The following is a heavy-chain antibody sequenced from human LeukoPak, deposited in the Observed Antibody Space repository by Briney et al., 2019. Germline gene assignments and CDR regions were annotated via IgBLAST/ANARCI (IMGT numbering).Heavy chain of an antibody. CDR1: GFTFDDYA. CDR2: ISWNSGSI. D-gene: IGHD6-19*01. V-gene: IGHV3-9*01. J-gene: IGHJ6*03. Sequence: GRSLRLSCAASGFTFDDYAMHWVRQAPGKGLEWVSGISWNSGSIGYVDSVKGRFTISRDNAKNSLYLQMNSLRAEDTAVYYCARDPVHSSGWFAVSYYYVDVWGKGTTVTVSS. CDR3: ARDPVHSSGWFAVSYYYVDV.